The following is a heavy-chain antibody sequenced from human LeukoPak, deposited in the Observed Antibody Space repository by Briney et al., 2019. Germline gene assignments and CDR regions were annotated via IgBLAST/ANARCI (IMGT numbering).Heavy chain of an antibody. D-gene: IGHD5-12*01. CDR3: ARDRRRTSYSGYDPPGY. Sequence: GGSLRLSCAASGFTFSSYSMNWVRQAPGKGLEWVSYISSSSSTIYYADSVKGRFTISRDNAKNSLYLQMNSLRAEDTAVYYCARDRRRTSYSGYDPPGYWGQGTLVTVSS. J-gene: IGHJ4*02. CDR1: GFTFSSYS. CDR2: ISSSSSTI. V-gene: IGHV3-48*04.